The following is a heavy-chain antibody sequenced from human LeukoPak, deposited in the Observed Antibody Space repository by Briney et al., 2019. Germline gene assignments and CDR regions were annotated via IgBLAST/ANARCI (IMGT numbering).Heavy chain of an antibody. V-gene: IGHV1-2*02. CDR3: ARSKRESGSYYY. Sequence: GASVKVSCKASGYTFTGYYMHWVRQARGQGLEWMGWINPNSGGTNYAQKFQGRVTMTRDTSISTAYMELSSLRSDDTAVYYCARSKRESGSYYYWGQGTLVTVSS. J-gene: IGHJ4*02. D-gene: IGHD1-26*01. CDR2: INPNSGGT. CDR1: GYTFTGYY.